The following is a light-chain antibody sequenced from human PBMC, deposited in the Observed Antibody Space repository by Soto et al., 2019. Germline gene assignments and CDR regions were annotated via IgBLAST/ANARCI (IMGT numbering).Light chain of an antibody. CDR2: KDS. Sequence: SSELTQPSSVSVSPGQTARITCSGDVLAKKYARWFQQKPGQAPVLVIYKDSERPSGIPERFSGSNSGTTVTLTISGAQVEDEADYYCYSAADNNGVFGGGTKVTVL. CDR1: VLAKKY. CDR3: YSAADNNGV. J-gene: IGLJ2*01. V-gene: IGLV3-27*01.